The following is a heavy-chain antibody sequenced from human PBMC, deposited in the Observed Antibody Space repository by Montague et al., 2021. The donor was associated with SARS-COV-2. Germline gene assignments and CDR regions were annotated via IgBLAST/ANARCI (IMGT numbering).Heavy chain of an antibody. Sequence: SDPLSLPFSLSSSPFRRSCWTWIRQPPGKGLEWTGEIYHIGSTNYNPSLKSRVTISDDTSKNQFSLKLSSVTAADTAVYYCARGRVGLSMIGVVVAGASYYMDVWGKGTTVTVSS. J-gene: IGHJ6*03. D-gene: IGHD2-15*01. V-gene: IGHV4-34*01. CDR2: IYHIGST. CDR1: SSPFRRSC. CDR3: ARGRVGLSMIGVVVAGASYYMDV.